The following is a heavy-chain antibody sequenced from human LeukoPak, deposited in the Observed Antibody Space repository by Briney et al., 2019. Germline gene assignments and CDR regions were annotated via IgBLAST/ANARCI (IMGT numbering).Heavy chain of an antibody. CDR2: IKSKSGGETT. CDR3: TTVGA. Sequence: GGSLRLSCAASGFTFSNAWMNWVRQAPGKGLEWVGRIKSKSGGETTEYVASVKGRFTISRDDSKNTLYLQMNTLKTEDTAVYYCTTVGAWGQGTLVTVSS. CDR1: GFTFSNAW. D-gene: IGHD1-26*01. J-gene: IGHJ5*02. V-gene: IGHV3-15*01.